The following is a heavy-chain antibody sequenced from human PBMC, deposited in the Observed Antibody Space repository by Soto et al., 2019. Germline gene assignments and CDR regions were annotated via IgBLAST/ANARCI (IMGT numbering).Heavy chain of an antibody. CDR1: GYTFTSYY. CDR2: INPSGGST. Sequence: ASVKVSCKSSGYTFTSYYMHWVLQAPGQGLEWMGIINPSGGSTSYAQKFQGRVTMTRDTSTSTVYMELSSLRSEDTAVYYCARGSYDSSGSNWFDPWGQGTLVTVSS. D-gene: IGHD3-22*01. J-gene: IGHJ5*02. V-gene: IGHV1-46*01. CDR3: ARGSYDSSGSNWFDP.